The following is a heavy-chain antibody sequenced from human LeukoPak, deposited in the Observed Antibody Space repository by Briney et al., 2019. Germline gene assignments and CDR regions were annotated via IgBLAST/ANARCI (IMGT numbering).Heavy chain of an antibody. CDR2: TYYSGST. CDR3: ARLRTRDGYNYIDY. Sequence: SETLSLTCAVYGGSFSGYYWSWIRQPPGKGLEWIGYTYYSGSTNYNPSLKSRVTISVDTSKNQFSLKLSSVTAADTAVYYCARLRTRDGYNYIDYWGQGTLVTVSS. V-gene: IGHV4-59*08. CDR1: GGSFSGYY. J-gene: IGHJ4*02. D-gene: IGHD5-24*01.